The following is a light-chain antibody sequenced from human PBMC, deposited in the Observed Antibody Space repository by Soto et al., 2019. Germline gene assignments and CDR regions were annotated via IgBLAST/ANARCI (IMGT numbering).Light chain of an antibody. CDR3: CSYAGSTTWV. CDR1: SSDVGSYNL. CDR2: EDI. J-gene: IGLJ3*02. Sequence: QSVLTQPASVSGSPGQSITISCTGTSSDVGSYNLVSWYRHHPGKAPKLMIYEDIKRPSGVSNRFSGSKSGNTASLTISGLQAEDEADYYCCSYAGSTTWVFGVGTKVTVL. V-gene: IGLV2-23*01.